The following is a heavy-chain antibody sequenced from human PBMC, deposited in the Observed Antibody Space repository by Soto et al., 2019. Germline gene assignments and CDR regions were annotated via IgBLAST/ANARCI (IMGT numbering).Heavy chain of an antibody. CDR2: ISSNGGTT. Sequence: EVQLAESGGGMVQPGGSLRLSCVASGFTFSRYDMHWVRQAPGKGLEYVSSISSNGGTTYYGNSVKGRFTISRDNSKNTLYLQMSSLRAEDMAVYYCVRRVSGNYDYWGQGTLVTVSS. CDR1: GFTFSRYD. J-gene: IGHJ4*02. CDR3: VRRVSGNYDY. D-gene: IGHD1-7*01. V-gene: IGHV3-64*01.